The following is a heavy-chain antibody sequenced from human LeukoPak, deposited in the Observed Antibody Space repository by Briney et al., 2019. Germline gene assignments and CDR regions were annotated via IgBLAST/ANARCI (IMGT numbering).Heavy chain of an antibody. J-gene: IGHJ4*02. Sequence: SETLSLTCVDSGGSISSYYWSWIRQPPGKGLEYIGYFHYSGITNYDPSLKSRVTISVDTSKNHISLKLKSVTAADTAVYYCATILYGANGFDYWGRGTLVTVSS. D-gene: IGHD4/OR15-4a*01. CDR1: GGSISSYY. V-gene: IGHV4-59*01. CDR3: ATILYGANGFDY. CDR2: FHYSGIT.